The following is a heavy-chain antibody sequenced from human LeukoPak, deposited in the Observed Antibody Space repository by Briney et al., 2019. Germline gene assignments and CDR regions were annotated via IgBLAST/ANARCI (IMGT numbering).Heavy chain of an antibody. Sequence: GGSLRLSCAPSGFMFNDYALHWVRQAPGKGLGWVTSISWNSGNMYYVDSVKGRFTISRDNAKNSLSLQMNSLKPEDTALYYCAKGPGLGAGKRYLDLWGRGTLVIVSS. CDR2: ISWNSGNM. J-gene: IGHJ2*01. CDR3: AKGPGLGAGKRYLDL. CDR1: GFMFNDYA. D-gene: IGHD6-13*01. V-gene: IGHV3-9*01.